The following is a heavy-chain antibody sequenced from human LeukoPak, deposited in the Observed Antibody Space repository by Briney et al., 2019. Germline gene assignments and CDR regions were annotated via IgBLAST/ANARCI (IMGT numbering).Heavy chain of an antibody. Sequence: GASVKVSCKASGYTFNNYGVSWVRQAPGQGLEWMGWINPNSGGTHYAQKFQGRVTMTRDTSINTAYMELYRLRSDDTAVYYCARGQQWLEAFDFWGLGTLVSVSS. D-gene: IGHD6-19*01. J-gene: IGHJ4*02. V-gene: IGHV1-2*02. CDR1: GYTFNNYG. CDR2: INPNSGGT. CDR3: ARGQQWLEAFDF.